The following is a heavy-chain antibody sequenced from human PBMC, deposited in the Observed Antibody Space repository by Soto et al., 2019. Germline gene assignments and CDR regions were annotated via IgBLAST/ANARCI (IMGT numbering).Heavy chain of an antibody. Sequence: PGGSLRLSCAASGFTFSNAWMSWVRQAPGKGLEWVGRIKSKTDGGTTDYAAPVKGRFTISRDDSKNTLYLQMNSLKTEDTAVYYCTTAPASSGYYLFRYWGQGTLVTVSS. D-gene: IGHD3-22*01. CDR1: GFTFSNAW. CDR2: IKSKTDGGTT. V-gene: IGHV3-15*01. J-gene: IGHJ4*02. CDR3: TTAPASSGYYLFRY.